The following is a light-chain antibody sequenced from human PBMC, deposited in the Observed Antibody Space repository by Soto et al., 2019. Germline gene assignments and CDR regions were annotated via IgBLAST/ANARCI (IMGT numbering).Light chain of an antibody. V-gene: IGKV3-15*01. CDR1: QFVSSR. Sequence: EIVVTQSPATLSGSPGERVTLSCRASQFVSSRLAWYQQRPGQVPRLLIYDTSTRATGVPARFSGSRSGTEFTLTINSLQSEDFAVYYCQRYNNWPLTFGGGTKVESK. J-gene: IGKJ4*01. CDR3: QRYNNWPLT. CDR2: DTS.